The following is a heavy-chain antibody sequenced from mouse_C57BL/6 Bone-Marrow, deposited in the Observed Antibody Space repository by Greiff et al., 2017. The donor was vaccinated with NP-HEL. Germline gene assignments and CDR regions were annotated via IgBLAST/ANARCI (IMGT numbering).Heavy chain of an antibody. Sequence: EVKLVESGGGLVQPGGSLKLSCAASGFTFSDYGMAWVRQAPRKGPEWVAFISNLAYSIYYADTLTGRFTISRENAKNTLYLGMSSLRAEDTAMYYCARNDLPIMDYWGQGTSVTVSS. CDR1: GFTFSDYG. D-gene: IGHD2-4*01. CDR3: ARNDLPIMDY. J-gene: IGHJ4*01. V-gene: IGHV5-15*01. CDR2: ISNLAYSI.